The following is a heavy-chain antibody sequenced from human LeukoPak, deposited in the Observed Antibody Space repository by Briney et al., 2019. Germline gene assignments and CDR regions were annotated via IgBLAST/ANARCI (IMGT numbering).Heavy chain of an antibody. J-gene: IGHJ4*02. CDR3: ARVIRERGYSYGYPDY. D-gene: IGHD5-18*01. CDR1: GFTFSSYW. V-gene: IGHV3-7*01. Sequence: GGSLRLSCAASGFTFSSYWMSWVRQAPGKGLEWVANIKQDGSEQYYVDSVKGRFTISRDNAKNSLYLQMNSLRAEDAAVYYCARVIRERGYSYGYPDYWGQGTLVTVSS. CDR2: IKQDGSEQ.